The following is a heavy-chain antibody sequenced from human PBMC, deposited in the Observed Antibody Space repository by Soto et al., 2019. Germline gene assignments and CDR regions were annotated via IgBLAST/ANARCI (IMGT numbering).Heavy chain of an antibody. D-gene: IGHD6-13*01. CDR1: GITFSTYA. J-gene: IGHJ4*02. CDR3: AKSFSSNWYDYFDY. Sequence: PVGSLRLSCAASGITFSTYAMSWVRQARGKGLEWVSAISGSGGSTYYADSVKGRFTISRDKSKNTLYLQMNSLRAEDTALYYCAKSFSSNWYDYFDYWGQGSLVTVSS. CDR2: ISGSGGST. V-gene: IGHV3-23*01.